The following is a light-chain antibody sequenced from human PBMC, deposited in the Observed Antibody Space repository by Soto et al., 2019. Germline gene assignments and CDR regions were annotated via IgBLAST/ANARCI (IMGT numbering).Light chain of an antibody. CDR3: KQYMTCSRT. CDR2: DTY. CDR1: QSLSVW. Sequence: DLQMNPSPSTLSASFGDRVVITCRASQSLSVWLAWYQQRPGKAPLPLIYDTYTLADEIPSRFIGSGSGTEFTLTITSLQPDDCGTCSEKQYMTCSRTFGQGTKVDIK. V-gene: IGKV1-5*01. J-gene: IGKJ1*01.